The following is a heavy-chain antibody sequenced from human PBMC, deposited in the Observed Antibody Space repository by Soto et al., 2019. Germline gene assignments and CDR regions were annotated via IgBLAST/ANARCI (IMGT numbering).Heavy chain of an antibody. D-gene: IGHD2-21*01. V-gene: IGHV3-30*18. CDR2: ISYDGSNK. Sequence: QVQLVESGGGVVQPGRSLRLSCAASGFTFSSNGMHWVRQAPGKGLEWVAVISYDGSNKYYADSVKGRFTISRDNYKNTLYLKMNSLRDENTAVYYCAKAGGGELEGYFDYWGQGTLVTVS. CDR1: GFTFSSNG. CDR3: AKAGGGELEGYFDY. J-gene: IGHJ4*02.